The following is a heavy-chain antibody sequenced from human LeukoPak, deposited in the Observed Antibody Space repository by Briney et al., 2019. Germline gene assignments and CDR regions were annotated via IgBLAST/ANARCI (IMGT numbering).Heavy chain of an antibody. CDR3: ARDRQQLVRGDYFDY. CDR1: GGSINSGSYY. Sequence: KPSETLSLTCTVSGGSINSGSYYWVWIRQPPGKGLEWIGSIYYSGRTYCNPSLKSRVTISVDTSKSQFSLKLSSVTAADTAVYYCARDRQQLVRGDYFDYWGQGILVTVSS. J-gene: IGHJ4*02. V-gene: IGHV4-39*07. D-gene: IGHD6-13*01. CDR2: IYYSGRT.